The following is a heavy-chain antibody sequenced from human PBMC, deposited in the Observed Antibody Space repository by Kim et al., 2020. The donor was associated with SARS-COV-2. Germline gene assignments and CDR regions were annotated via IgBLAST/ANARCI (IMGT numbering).Heavy chain of an antibody. Sequence: SRVTISGDTSKNQFSLKLSSVTAADTAVYYCARGPIGVVVAATAGRFDYWGQGTLVTVAS. V-gene: IGHV4-31*02. CDR3: ARGPIGVVVAATAGRFDY. D-gene: IGHD2-15*01. J-gene: IGHJ4*02.